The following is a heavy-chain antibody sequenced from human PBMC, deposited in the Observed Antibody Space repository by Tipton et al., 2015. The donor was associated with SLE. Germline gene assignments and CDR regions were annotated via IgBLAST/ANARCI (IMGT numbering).Heavy chain of an antibody. D-gene: IGHD1-1*01. V-gene: IGHV1-8*01. Sequence: QSGAEVKKPGASVKVSCKASGYTFTTYDINWVRQATGQGLEWMGWMNPNSGNTGYAQKLQGRVTMTRNTSMGTAYMELNSLRSEDTAVYYCARVPVRTTGGFGRFRMDVWGKGATVTVSS. CDR3: ARVPVRTTGGFGRFRMDV. CDR2: MNPNSGNT. J-gene: IGHJ6*04. CDR1: GYTFTTYD.